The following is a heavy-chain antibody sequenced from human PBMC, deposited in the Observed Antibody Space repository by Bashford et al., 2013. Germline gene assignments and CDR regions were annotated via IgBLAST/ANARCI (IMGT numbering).Heavy chain of an antibody. Sequence: SVKVSCKASGYTFTSYDISWVRQAPGQGLEWMGGIIPIFGAVNYAQKFQGRVTINADKSTNTAYMELNSLKFENTAVYYCARTSRYPMNYFGVDVWGQGTTVTVSS. J-gene: IGHJ6*02. D-gene: IGHD3-16*02. V-gene: IGHV1-69*06. CDR1: GYTFTSYD. CDR3: ARTSRYPMNYFGVDV. CDR2: IIPIFGAV.